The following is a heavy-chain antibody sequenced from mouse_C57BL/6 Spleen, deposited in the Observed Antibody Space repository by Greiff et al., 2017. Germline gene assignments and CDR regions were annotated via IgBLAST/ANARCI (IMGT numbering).Heavy chain of an antibody. Sequence: VQLQQSGAELARPGASVKLSCKASGYTFTSYGISWVKQRTGQGLEWIGEIYPRSGNTYYNEKFKGKATLTADKSSSTAYLELRSLTSEDSAVFFCAIDSSGYNFDYWGQGTTLTVSS. CDR2: IYPRSGNT. D-gene: IGHD3-2*02. CDR1: GYTFTSYG. V-gene: IGHV1-81*01. CDR3: AIDSSGYNFDY. J-gene: IGHJ2*01.